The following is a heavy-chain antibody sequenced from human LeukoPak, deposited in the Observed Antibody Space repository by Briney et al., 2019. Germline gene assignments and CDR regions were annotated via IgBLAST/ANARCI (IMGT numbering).Heavy chain of an antibody. CDR1: GGSISIYY. J-gene: IGHJ4*02. Sequence: SETLSLTCTVTGGSISIYYWSWIRQPPGKGLEWIGYFYYSGSTNYNPSLKSRVTISVDTSKNQFSLKLSSVTAADTAVYYCARAPYGDLYFDSWGQGTLVTVSS. D-gene: IGHD4-17*01. CDR2: FYYSGST. CDR3: ARAPYGDLYFDS. V-gene: IGHV4-59*01.